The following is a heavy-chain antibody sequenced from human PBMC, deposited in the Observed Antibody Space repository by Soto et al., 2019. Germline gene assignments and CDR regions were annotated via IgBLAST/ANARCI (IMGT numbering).Heavy chain of an antibody. J-gene: IGHJ4*02. CDR3: ARVGYSGSYYFDY. CDR1: GFTFSSYS. V-gene: IGHV3-21*01. Sequence: GGSLRLSCAASGFTFSSYSMNWVRQAPGKGLEWVSSISRINYIYYADSMKGRFTISRDNAKNSLYLQMNSLRAEDTAVYSCARVGYSGSYYFDYWGQGT. CDR2: ISRINYI. D-gene: IGHD1-26*01.